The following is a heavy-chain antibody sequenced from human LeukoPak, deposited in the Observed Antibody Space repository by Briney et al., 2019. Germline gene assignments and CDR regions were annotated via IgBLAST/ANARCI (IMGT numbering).Heavy chain of an antibody. V-gene: IGHV1-69*05. D-gene: IGHD6-19*01. J-gene: IGHJ4*02. CDR3: AGDSSGWYYFDY. Sequence: SVKVSCKASGGTFSSYAISWVRQATGQGLEWMGRIIPIFGTANYAQKFQGRVTITTDESTSTAYMELSSLRSEDTAVSYCAGDSSGWYYFDYWGQGTLVTVSS. CDR2: IIPIFGTA. CDR1: GGTFSSYA.